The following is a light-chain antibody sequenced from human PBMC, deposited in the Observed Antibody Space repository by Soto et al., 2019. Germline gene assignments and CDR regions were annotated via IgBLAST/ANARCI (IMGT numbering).Light chain of an antibody. J-gene: IGLJ2*01. CDR2: EGS. CDR1: SSDVGSYNL. CDR3: CSYAGSNTYVV. V-gene: IGLV2-23*01. Sequence: QSVLTQPASVSGSPGQSITISCTGTSSDVGSYNLVSWYQQYPGTAPKLMIYEGSKRPSGISNRFSGSKSGNTASLTISGLQAEDEADYYCCSYAGSNTYVVFGGGTQLTVL.